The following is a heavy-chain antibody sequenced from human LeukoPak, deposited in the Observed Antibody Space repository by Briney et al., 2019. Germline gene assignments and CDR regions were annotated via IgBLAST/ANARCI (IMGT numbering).Heavy chain of an antibody. J-gene: IGHJ4*02. CDR1: GFTVSSNY. V-gene: IGHV3-53*01. CDR3: AKHLTRMSYFDY. Sequence: GGSLRLSCAASGFTVSSNYMSWVRQAPGKGLEWVSVIYSGGSTYYADSVKGRFTISRGNSKSTLYLQMNSLRAEDTAIYFCAKHLTRMSYFDYWGQGTLVTVSS. CDR2: IYSGGST.